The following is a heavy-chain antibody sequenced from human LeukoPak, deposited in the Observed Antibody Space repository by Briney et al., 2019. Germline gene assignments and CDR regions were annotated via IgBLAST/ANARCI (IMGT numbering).Heavy chain of an antibody. J-gene: IGHJ6*03. CDR2: ISSSGSTI. Sequence: GGSLRLSCAASGFTFSDYYMSWIRQAPGKGLDWVSYISSSGSTIYYADSVKGRFTISRDNAKNSLYLQMNSLRAEDTAVYYCARDEDGSGSYYNHYYYYYYYMDVWGKGTTVTVSS. V-gene: IGHV3-11*01. D-gene: IGHD3-10*01. CDR1: GFTFSDYY. CDR3: ARDEDGSGSYYNHYYYYYYYMDV.